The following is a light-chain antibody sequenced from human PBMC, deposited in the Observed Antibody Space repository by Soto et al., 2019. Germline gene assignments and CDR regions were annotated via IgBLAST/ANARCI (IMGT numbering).Light chain of an antibody. V-gene: IGKV1-5*03. J-gene: IGKJ1*01. CDR3: QQCYHYWT. CDR1: QSINGW. CDR2: KAS. Sequence: DIQLTQSPSTLSASVGDRVTITCRASQSINGWLAWYQQKPGKAPKLLIYKASTLKSGVPSRFSGSGSGTEFTLSISSLQPDDFATYYCQQCYHYWTFGQGTKVDIK.